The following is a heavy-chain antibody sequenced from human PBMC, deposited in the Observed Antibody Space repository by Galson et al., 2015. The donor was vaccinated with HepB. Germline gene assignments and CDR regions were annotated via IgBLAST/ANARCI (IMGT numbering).Heavy chain of an antibody. Sequence: SLRLSCAASGFVFRGYAMPWVRQAPGKGLQWVSAISGSGDTTYYADAVKGRFTISRDNARNTLYVQMSSLRAEDTAMYYCAKAPFHSAYRDFYFENWGLGTLVTVPS. CDR1: GFVFRGYA. CDR2: ISGSGDTT. CDR3: AKAPFHSAYRDFYFEN. V-gene: IGHV3-23*01. J-gene: IGHJ4*02. D-gene: IGHD2-21*02.